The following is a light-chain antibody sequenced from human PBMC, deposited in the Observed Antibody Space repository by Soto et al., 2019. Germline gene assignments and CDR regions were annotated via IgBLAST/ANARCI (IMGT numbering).Light chain of an antibody. CDR2: GNN. Sequence: QSVLTQPPSVSGAPGQRVTISCIGPTSDVHWYQHLPGTDPKLLIYGNNIRPSGVPHRFSASKSGTSASLAITCRQAEDEADYYCQAFDSSLSALYVFGTGTQLTVL. CDR3: QAFDSSLSALYV. CDR1: TSD. V-gene: IGLV1-40*01. J-gene: IGLJ1*01.